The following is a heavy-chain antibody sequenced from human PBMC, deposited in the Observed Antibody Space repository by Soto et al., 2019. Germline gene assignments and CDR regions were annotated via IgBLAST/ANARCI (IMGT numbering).Heavy chain of an antibody. CDR3: ARIRRMTTVNYYYDGMDV. D-gene: IGHD4-17*01. CDR1: GFSLSNAGVC. CDR2: ICSNDEK. J-gene: IGHJ6*02. Sequence: QVTLKESGPVLVKPTQTLTLTCTVSGFSLSNAGVCVSWIRQPPGQALAWLAHICSNDEKSYSTSLKSRLTISKDTSKSQVVLTMTNMDPVNTDTYYCARIRRMTTVNYYYDGMDVWGQGTTVTVSS. V-gene: IGHV2-26*01.